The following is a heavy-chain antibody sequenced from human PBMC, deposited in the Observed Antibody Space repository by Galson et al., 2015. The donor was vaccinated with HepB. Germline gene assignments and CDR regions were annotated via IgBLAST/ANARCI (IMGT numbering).Heavy chain of an antibody. V-gene: IGHV1-69*13. Sequence: SVKVSCKGSGDTFSNYGISWVRQAPGQRLEWMGGIITIFGTTTYAQRFQGRVTVTADESTSKAYMELSSLRSEETAVYYCAKSRPYCTSSRCHEAWFDPWGQGTLVTVSS. CDR3: AKSRPYCTSSRCHEAWFDP. CDR1: GDTFSNYG. CDR2: IITIFGTT. J-gene: IGHJ5*02. D-gene: IGHD2-2*01.